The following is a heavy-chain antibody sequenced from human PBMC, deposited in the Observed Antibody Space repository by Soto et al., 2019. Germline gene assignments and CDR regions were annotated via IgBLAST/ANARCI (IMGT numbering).Heavy chain of an antibody. CDR1: GDSVSSNSAA. J-gene: IGHJ6*02. CDR2: TYYRSKWYN. Sequence: PSQTLSLTCAISGDSVSSNSAAWNWIRQSPSRGLEWLGRTYYRSKWYNDYAVSVKSRITINPGTSKNQFSLQLSSVTPEDTAVYYCARDLAVAGQGAYYYYGMDVWGQGTTVTVSS. CDR3: ARDLAVAGQGAYYYYGMDV. D-gene: IGHD6-19*01. V-gene: IGHV6-1*01.